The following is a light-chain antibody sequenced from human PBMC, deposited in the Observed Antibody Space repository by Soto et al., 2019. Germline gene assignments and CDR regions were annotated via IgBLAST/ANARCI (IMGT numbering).Light chain of an antibody. Sequence: DIQMTQSPSSLSASVGARVTITCRASQDIRSYLNWYQQKPGKAPELLSYATSNLQIGAPPRFSASGSGTDFTLTISRLQPEDFATYSCQQGYSTQWTSGQGTKVEIK. CDR1: QDIRSY. CDR3: QQGYSTQWT. J-gene: IGKJ1*01. CDR2: ATS. V-gene: IGKV1-39*01.